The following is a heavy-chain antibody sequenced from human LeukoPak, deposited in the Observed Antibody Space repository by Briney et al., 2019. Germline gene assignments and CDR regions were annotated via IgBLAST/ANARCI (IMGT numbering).Heavy chain of an antibody. CDR3: ARAFGASSGYSVDY. CDR2: MWYDGSNK. D-gene: IGHD3-22*01. Sequence: GGSLRLSCAASGFTFSSYAMHWVRQAPGKGLEWVTVMWYDGSNKHYADSVKGRFTISRDNSKNTLYLQMDSLRAEDTAIYYCARAFGASSGYSVDYWGQGTLVTVSS. V-gene: IGHV3-33*01. CDR1: GFTFSSYA. J-gene: IGHJ4*02.